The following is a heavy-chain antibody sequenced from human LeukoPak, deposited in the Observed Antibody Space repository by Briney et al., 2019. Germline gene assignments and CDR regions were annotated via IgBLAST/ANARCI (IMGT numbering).Heavy chain of an antibody. CDR1: GFSFSNYW. CDR3: ARDRAGATAGRYYYGMDV. D-gene: IGHD1-26*01. Sequence: GGSLRLSCEASGFSFSNYWMHWVRQAPGKGLVWVSRISSDGSDTIYADSVKGRFTMSRDNAKNTLYLQMNSLRAEDTAVYYCARDRAGATAGRYYYGMDVWGQGTTVTVSS. CDR2: ISSDGSDT. V-gene: IGHV3-74*01. J-gene: IGHJ6*02.